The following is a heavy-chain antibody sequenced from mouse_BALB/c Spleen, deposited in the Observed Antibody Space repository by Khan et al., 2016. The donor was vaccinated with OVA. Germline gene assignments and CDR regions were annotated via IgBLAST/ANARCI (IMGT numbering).Heavy chain of an antibody. CDR2: IDPANGNT. CDR3: ASCDWYFDV. V-gene: IGHV14-3*02. J-gene: IGHJ1*01. Sequence: VQLQQSGAELVKPGASVKLSCTASGFNIKDTYMHWVKQRPEQGLEWIGRIDPANGNTKYDPKFQGKATITADTSANTAYMQLSSLTSEDTAVYYCASCDWYFDVWGAGTPVTVAS. CDR1: GFNIKDTY.